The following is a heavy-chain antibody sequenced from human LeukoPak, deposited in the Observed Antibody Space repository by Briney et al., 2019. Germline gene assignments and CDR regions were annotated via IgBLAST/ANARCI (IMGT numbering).Heavy chain of an antibody. V-gene: IGHV3-30*18. CDR1: GXTFSTYG. CDR3: AKELHSKDAFDI. D-gene: IGHD2-21*01. CDR2: ISYDGSDK. Sequence: GESLKISFVVSGXTFSTYGMHWVRQAPGKGLEWVAIISYDGSDKYYADSVKGRFTISRDNSKNTLYLQMNSLRVEDTAVYYCAKELHSKDAFDIWGQGTMVTVSS. J-gene: IGHJ3*02.